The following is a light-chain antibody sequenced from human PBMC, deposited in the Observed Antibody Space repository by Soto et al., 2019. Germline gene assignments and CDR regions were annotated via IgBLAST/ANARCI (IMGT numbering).Light chain of an antibody. CDR3: QQYGDSLLT. Sequence: ENVLTQSPGTLSLSPGERATLSCRASQSISSSYLSWYQQKPGQPPRLLFYHASNRATGIPDRFSGSGSGTDFTLTISRLEPEDFAVYYCQQYGDSLLTFGGGTKVEIK. CDR2: HAS. CDR1: QSISSSY. J-gene: IGKJ4*01. V-gene: IGKV3-20*01.